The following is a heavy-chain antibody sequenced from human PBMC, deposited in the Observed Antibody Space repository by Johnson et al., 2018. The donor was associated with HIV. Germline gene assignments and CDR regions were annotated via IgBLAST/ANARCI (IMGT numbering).Heavy chain of an antibody. V-gene: IGHV3-30*02. CDR1: GFTFSSYG. CDR2: RRYDGRNK. J-gene: IGHJ3*02. CDR3: ARAYSSSWYRDDAFDI. D-gene: IGHD6-13*01. Sequence: QVQLVESGGGVVQPGGSLRLSCAASGFTFSSYGMHWVRQAPGKGLEWVAFRRYDGRNKYYVDSVQGRFTISRDNSKNTLYLQMNSLRAEDTAVYYCARAYSSSWYRDDAFDIWGQGTMVTVFS.